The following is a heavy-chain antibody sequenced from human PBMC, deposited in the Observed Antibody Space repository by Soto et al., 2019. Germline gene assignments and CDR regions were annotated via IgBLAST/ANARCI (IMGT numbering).Heavy chain of an antibody. CDR1: GYSFTSYW. CDR2: IYPGDSDT. D-gene: IGHD6-6*01. V-gene: IGHV5-51*01. Sequence: GESLMISCKGSGYSFTSYWIGWVRQMPGKGLEWMGIIYPGDSDTRYSPSFQGQVTISADKSISTAYLQWSSLKASDTSMYYCARYSSSARFDYWGQGTLVTVSS. CDR3: ARYSSSARFDY. J-gene: IGHJ4*02.